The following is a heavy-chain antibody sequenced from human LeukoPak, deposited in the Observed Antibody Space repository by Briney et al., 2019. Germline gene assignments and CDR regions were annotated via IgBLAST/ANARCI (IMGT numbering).Heavy chain of an antibody. J-gene: IGHJ4*02. CDR2: ITATGGST. CDR1: GFTFSSYA. CDR3: AREGGTIEIGEFDY. D-gene: IGHD3-16*02. Sequence: GGSLRLSCAASGFTFSSYAVNWVRQAPGKGLEWVSLITATGGSTYYADSVKGRFTISRDNSKNTLYLQMNSLRAEDTAVYYCAREGGTIEIGEFDYWGQGTLVTVSS. V-gene: IGHV3-23*01.